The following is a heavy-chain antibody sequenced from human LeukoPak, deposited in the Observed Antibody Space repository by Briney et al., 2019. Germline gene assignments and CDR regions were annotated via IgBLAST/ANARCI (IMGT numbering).Heavy chain of an antibody. J-gene: IGHJ5*02. V-gene: IGHV1-69*13. CDR2: IIPIFGTA. CDR3: ARAYVWGSYRLNWFDP. D-gene: IGHD3-16*02. Sequence: SVKVSFTASGGTFSSYAISWVRQAPGQGLEWMGGIIPIFGTANYAQKFQGRVTITADESTSTAYMELSSLRSEDTAVYYCARAYVWGSYRLNWFDPWGQGTLVTVSS. CDR1: GGTFSSYA.